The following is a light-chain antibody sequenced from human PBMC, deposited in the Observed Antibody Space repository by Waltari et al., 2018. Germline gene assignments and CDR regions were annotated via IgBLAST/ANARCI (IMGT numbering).Light chain of an antibody. CDR2: WAS. Sequence: DIVMTQSPDSLAVSLGERATINCKSSQSVLHRSNMRNHLAWYQHKRGQPPKLIIYWASTRESGVPDRFSGSGSGTDFTLTINSLQPEDAAVYYCQQYYTIPWTFGHGTKVEVK. V-gene: IGKV4-1*01. CDR3: QQYYTIPWT. CDR1: QSVLHRSNMRNH. J-gene: IGKJ1*01.